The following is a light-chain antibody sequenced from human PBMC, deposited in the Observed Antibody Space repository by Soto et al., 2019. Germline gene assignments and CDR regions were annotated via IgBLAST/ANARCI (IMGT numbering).Light chain of an antibody. V-gene: IGLV2-14*01. CDR3: CSYASSSSYV. Sequence: QSVLTQPASVSGSPGQSITISCTGTSNDVGGYHYVSWYQQYPGKAPKLMIYEVSNRPSGVSSRFSGSKSGNTASLTISGLQAEDEADYYCCSYASSSSYVFGTGTKVTVL. CDR2: EVS. CDR1: SNDVGGYHY. J-gene: IGLJ1*01.